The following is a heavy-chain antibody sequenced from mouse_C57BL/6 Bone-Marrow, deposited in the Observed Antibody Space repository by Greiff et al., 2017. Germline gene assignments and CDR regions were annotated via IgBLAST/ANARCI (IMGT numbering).Heavy chain of an antibody. CDR1: GYSITSDY. Sequence: VQLQQSGPGLAKPSQTLSLTCSVTGYSITSDYWNWIRKFPGNKLEYMGYISYSGSTYYNPSLNSRISITRDTSKNQYYLQLNSVTTEDTATYYCAMGYDYDVAWFAYWGQGTLVTVSA. D-gene: IGHD2-4*01. J-gene: IGHJ3*01. CDR3: AMGYDYDVAWFAY. CDR2: ISYSGST. V-gene: IGHV3-8*01.